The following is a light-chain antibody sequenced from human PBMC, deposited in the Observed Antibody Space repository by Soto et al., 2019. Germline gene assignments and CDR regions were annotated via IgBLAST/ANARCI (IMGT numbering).Light chain of an antibody. V-gene: IGKV1-39*01. Sequence: DIQMTQSPSSLSASVGDTVTITCRASQSINNYLNWYQQKPGEAPKLLIHAASSLQSWVPSRFSGSGSETAFTLTISSLQAEDLATYYCQQGYSSLTFGGGTKVDIK. J-gene: IGKJ4*01. CDR3: QQGYSSLT. CDR2: AAS. CDR1: QSINNY.